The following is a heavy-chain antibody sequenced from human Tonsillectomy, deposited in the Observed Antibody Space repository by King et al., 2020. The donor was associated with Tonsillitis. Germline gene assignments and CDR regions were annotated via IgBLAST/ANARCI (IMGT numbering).Heavy chain of an antibody. V-gene: IGHV4-30-4*01. CDR3: ARDARYCSGGTCYSVWDY. Sequence: VQLQESGPGLLKPSQTLSLTCTVSGGSIISGDDYWSWIRQPPGKGLEWIGYIYYSGYTYYNPSLTSLKSRVSMSVDTSKNQFCLKLTSVTAADTAVYYCARDARYCSGGTCYSVWDYWGQGTLVTVSS. CDR1: GGSIISGDDY. D-gene: IGHD2-15*01. CDR2: IYYSGYT. J-gene: IGHJ4*02.